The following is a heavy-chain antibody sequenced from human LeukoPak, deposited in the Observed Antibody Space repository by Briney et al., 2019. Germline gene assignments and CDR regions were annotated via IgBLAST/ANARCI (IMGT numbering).Heavy chain of an antibody. CDR2: ISGSGGRT. J-gene: IGHJ4*02. CDR3: AKDRGAVTGITFDY. Sequence: PGGSLRLSCAASGFTFSNYAMSWVRQAPGKGLEWVSSISGSGGRTYYADSVKGRFTISRDNSENTLYLQMNGLRVEDTAVYYCAKDRGAVTGITFDYWGQGTLATVSS. D-gene: IGHD6-19*01. CDR1: GFTFSNYA. V-gene: IGHV3-23*01.